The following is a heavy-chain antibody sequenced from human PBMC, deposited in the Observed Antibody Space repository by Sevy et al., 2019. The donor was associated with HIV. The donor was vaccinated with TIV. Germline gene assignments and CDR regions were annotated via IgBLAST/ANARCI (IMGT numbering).Heavy chain of an antibody. CDR2: IKQDGTDK. CDR3: ARALADWGSFHYSS. CDR1: GFTFATYW. D-gene: IGHD3-16*02. V-gene: IGHV3-7*01. Sequence: GGFLRLSCAASGFTFATYWMTWVRQAPGKGLEWVAYIKQDGTDKYYVDSVRGRFTISRDNGKNSLYLQMSSLRAEDTAVYFCARALADWGSFHYSSWGRGTLVTVSS. J-gene: IGHJ4*02.